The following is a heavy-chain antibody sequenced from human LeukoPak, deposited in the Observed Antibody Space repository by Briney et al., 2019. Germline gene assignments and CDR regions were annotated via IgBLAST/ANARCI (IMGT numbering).Heavy chain of an antibody. CDR1: GFTFSNYG. V-gene: IGHV3-30*02. CDR3: ARDLPLWFGDENRFDP. J-gene: IGHJ5*02. CDR2: IRYDGTTK. D-gene: IGHD3-10*01. Sequence: GGSLRLSCAASGFTFSNYGMHWVRQAPGKGLEWVAFIRYDGTTKYYADSVKGRFTISRDNSKNTLYLHMNSLRGEDTAVYYCARDLPLWFGDENRFDPWGQGTLVTVSS.